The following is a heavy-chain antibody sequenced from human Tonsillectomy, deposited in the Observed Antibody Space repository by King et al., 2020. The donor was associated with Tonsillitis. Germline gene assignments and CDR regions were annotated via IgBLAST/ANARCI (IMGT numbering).Heavy chain of an antibody. V-gene: IGHV1-2*02. CDR3: ASDRNDQSTDYYFYGMDV. CDR2: INPNTGGT. Sequence: QLVQSGAEMKKPGASVKVSCKASGYTFTAYYMHWVRQAPGQGLEWMGWINPNTGGTNYAQKFQGRVAMTRDTSISTAYMELSRLTSDDTAVYYCASDRNDQSTDYYFYGMDVWGQGTTVTVSS. CDR1: GYTFTAYY. D-gene: IGHD2-8*02. J-gene: IGHJ6*02.